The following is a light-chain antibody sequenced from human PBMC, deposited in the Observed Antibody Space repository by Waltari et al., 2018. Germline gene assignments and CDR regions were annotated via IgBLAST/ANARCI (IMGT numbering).Light chain of an antibody. V-gene: IGLV2-14*01. J-gene: IGLJ3*02. CDR1: SSDVGGYNY. Sequence: QSALTQPASVSGSPGQSITISCTGTSSDVGGYNYVSWYQQHPDKAPKLRIYAVSNRPSGVSTRFSGSQSGNTASLTFSGLQAEDEADYYCASYTSSDSWVFGGGTKLTVL. CDR2: AVS. CDR3: ASYTSSDSWV.